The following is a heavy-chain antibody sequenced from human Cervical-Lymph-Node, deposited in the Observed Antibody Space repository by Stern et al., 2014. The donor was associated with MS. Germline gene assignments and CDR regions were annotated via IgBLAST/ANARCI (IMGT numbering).Heavy chain of an antibody. V-gene: IGHV3-30*18. CDR2: ISDDGRNK. CDR3: AKDLYGDPVPAWTAFDS. CDR1: GFTFSSYG. Sequence: VQLVESGGGVVQPGRSLRLSCAASGFTFSSYGMHWVRQAPGKGLEWVAFISDDGRNKYFVGSVRGRFTISRDSSKNTLYRQMNSLGVEDTAVYYWAKDLYGDPVPAWTAFDSWGQGTRVTVSS. D-gene: IGHD4-17*01. J-gene: IGHJ4*02.